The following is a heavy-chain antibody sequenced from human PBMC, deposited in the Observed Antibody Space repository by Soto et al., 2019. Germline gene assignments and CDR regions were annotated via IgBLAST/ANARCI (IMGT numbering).Heavy chain of an antibody. J-gene: IGHJ3*01. CDR2: ISYDEGSK. CDR1: GFTFSNYA. Sequence: QVQLVESGGGVVQPGWSLRLSCAASGFTFSNYAMHWVRQAPGKGLEWVAVISYDEGSKTYANDVQGRFTNSRENSKNTLSLEMYCLKGEDTAVYSCARRSPSSGTDFNDDVDFWGQGTMVTVSS. V-gene: IGHV3-30-3*01. D-gene: IGHD2-15*01. CDR3: ARRSPSSGTDFNDDVDF.